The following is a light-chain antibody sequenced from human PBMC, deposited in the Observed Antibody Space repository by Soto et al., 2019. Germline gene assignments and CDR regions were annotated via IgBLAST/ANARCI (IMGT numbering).Light chain of an antibody. CDR3: CSYTSSSMRA. Sequence: QSALTQPASVSGYPGQSITISCTGTSSDVGGYNHVSWYQKHPGKAPKLIIYEDRNRPSGVANRLSGSKSGDMSSLTISGHHADAESDYYCCSYTSSSMRAFCGGTKLTVL. J-gene: IGLJ3*02. V-gene: IGLV2-14*01. CDR1: SSDVGGYNH. CDR2: EDR.